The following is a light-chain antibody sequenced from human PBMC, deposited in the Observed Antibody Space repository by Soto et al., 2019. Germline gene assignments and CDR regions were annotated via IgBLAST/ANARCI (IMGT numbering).Light chain of an antibody. CDR2: EVT. CDR1: SSDIGVYNY. J-gene: IGLJ3*02. CDR3: SSFTNSILV. V-gene: IGLV2-14*01. Sequence: QSVLTQPASVSGSPGQSITISCTGTSSDIGVYNYVSWYQQLPGKAPKLLIYEVTNRPSGTSNRFSGSKSGNTASLTISGLQAEDEADYYCSSFTNSILVFGGGTKVTVL.